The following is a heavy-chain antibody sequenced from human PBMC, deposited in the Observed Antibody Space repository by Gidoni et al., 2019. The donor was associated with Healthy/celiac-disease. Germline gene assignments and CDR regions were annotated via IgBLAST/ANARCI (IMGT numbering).Heavy chain of an antibody. D-gene: IGHD2-15*01. CDR1: GYSFTSYW. J-gene: IGHJ6*02. CDR3: ARHVGCSGGSCYSPDRHYYGMDV. CDR2: IYPGDSDT. Sequence: EVQLVQSGAEVKKPGESLKISCKGSGYSFTSYWIGWVRQMPGKGLEWMGIIYPGDSDTRYSPSFQGQVTISADKSISTAYLQWSSLKASDTAMYYCARHVGCSGGSCYSPDRHYYGMDVWGQGTTVTVSS. V-gene: IGHV5-51*01.